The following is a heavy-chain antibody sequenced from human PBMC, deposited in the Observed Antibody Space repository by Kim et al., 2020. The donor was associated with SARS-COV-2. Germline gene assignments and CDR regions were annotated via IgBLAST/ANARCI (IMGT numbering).Heavy chain of an antibody. D-gene: IGHD1-20*01. V-gene: IGHV4-34*01. CDR3: AREGGNWNDPT. CDR2: INHSGST. CDR1: GGSFSGYY. J-gene: IGHJ4*02. Sequence: SETLSLTCAVYGGSFSGYYWSWIRQPPGKGLEWIGEINHSGSTNDNPSLKSRVTISVDTSKNQFSLKLSSVTAADTAVYYCAREGGNWNDPTWGQGTLVTVSS.